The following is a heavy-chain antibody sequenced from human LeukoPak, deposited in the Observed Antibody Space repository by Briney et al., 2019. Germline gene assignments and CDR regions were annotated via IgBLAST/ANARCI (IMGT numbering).Heavy chain of an antibody. CDR2: ISAFNGNT. D-gene: IGHD3-22*01. Sequence: GASVKVSCKASGYTFTGYGISWVRQAPGQGLEWMGWISAFNGNTNYAQNLQGRVAMTTDTSTSTAYMELRSLRSDDTAVYYCARSNYDSSGYWYFDLWGRGTLVTVSS. J-gene: IGHJ2*01. V-gene: IGHV1-18*01. CDR1: GYTFTGYG. CDR3: ARSNYDSSGYWYFDL.